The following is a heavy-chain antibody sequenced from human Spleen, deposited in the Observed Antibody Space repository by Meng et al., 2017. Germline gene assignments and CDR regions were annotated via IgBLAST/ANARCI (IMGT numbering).Heavy chain of an antibody. V-gene: IGHV3-15*01. CDR2: IKSNSDGGTT. CDR3: TTDAS. J-gene: IGHJ5*02. CDR1: GFSFTDAW. Sequence: GGSLRLSCVASGFSFTDAWMSWVRQAPGKGLEWVGRIKSNSDGGTTDYAAPVKGRFTISRDDSKNILYLQMDSLQTEDTAMYYCTTDASWGQGTLVTVSS.